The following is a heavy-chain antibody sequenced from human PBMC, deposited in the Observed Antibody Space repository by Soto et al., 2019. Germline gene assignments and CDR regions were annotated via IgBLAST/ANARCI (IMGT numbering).Heavy chain of an antibody. CDR2: IYETGST. CDR3: VRQGIGPLHGLVDV. J-gene: IGHJ6*02. Sequence: PSETLSLTCTVSGGSINSYYWSWIRQPPGKGLEWIGYIYETGSTSYNPSLNSRVTISLDRSTKQLSLKLRSATAADTAMYHCVRQGIGPLHGLVDVWGRGTTVTVSS. V-gene: IGHV4-59*08. CDR1: GGSINSYY. D-gene: IGHD3-10*01.